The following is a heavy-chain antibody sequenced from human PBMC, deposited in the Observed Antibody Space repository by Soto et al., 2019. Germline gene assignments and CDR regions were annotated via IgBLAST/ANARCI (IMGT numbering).Heavy chain of an antibody. D-gene: IGHD6-6*01. CDR1: GGTFSGYA. J-gene: IGHJ4*02. V-gene: IGHV1-69*12. Sequence: QVQLVQSGAEVKKPGSSVKVSCKASGGTFSGYAISWVRQAPGQGLEWMGGIIPIFGTANYAQKFQGRVTINADESTSTAYMELSSLRSEDTGVYYCARGWAYSSSAAYFDYWGQGTLVTVSS. CDR3: ARGWAYSSSAAYFDY. CDR2: IIPIFGTA.